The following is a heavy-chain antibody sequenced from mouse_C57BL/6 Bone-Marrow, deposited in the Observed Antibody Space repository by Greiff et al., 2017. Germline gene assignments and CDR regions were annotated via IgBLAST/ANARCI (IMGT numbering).Heavy chain of an antibody. D-gene: IGHD1-1*01. CDR3: ACCSSYSYWYFDV. V-gene: IGHV1-82*01. CDR1: GYAFSSSW. Sequence: VKLQESGPELVKPGASVKISCKASGYAFSSSWMNWVKQRPGKGLEWIGRIYPGDGDTNYNGKFKGKATLTADKSSSTAYMQLSSQTSEDSAVYFCACCSSYSYWYFDVWGTGTTVTVSS. CDR2: IYPGDGDT. J-gene: IGHJ1*03.